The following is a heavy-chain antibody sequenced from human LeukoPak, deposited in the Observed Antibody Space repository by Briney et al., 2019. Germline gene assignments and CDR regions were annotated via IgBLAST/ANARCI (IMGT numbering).Heavy chain of an antibody. Sequence: GGSLRLSCAASGFTFSSYAMSWVRQAPGKGLEWVSAISGSGVSTYYADSAKGRFTISRDNSKNTVFLHMNSLRAEDTAVYYCAKEAYSNYVYFHRWGQGTLVTVSS. J-gene: IGHJ1*01. CDR1: GFTFSSYA. CDR3: AKEAYSNYVYFHR. D-gene: IGHD4-11*01. V-gene: IGHV3-23*01. CDR2: ISGSGVST.